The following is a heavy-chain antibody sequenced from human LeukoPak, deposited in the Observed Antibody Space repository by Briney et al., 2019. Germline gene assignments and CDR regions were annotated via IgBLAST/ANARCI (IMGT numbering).Heavy chain of an antibody. J-gene: IGHJ6*02. CDR1: GGSISSYY. CDR3: ARGGRYCSSTSCYWYPMDV. V-gene: IGHV4-59*08. CDR2: IYYGGST. D-gene: IGHD2-2*01. Sequence: PSETLSLTCTVSGGSISSYYWSWIRQPPGEGLEWIGYIYYGGSTNYNPSLKSRVTISVDTSKNQFSLKLSSVTAADTAVYYCARGGRYCSSTSCYWYPMDVRGQGTTVTVSS.